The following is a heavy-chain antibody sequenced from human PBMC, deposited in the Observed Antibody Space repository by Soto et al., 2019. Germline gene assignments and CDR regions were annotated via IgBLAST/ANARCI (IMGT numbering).Heavy chain of an antibody. J-gene: IGHJ2*01. CDR2: ISSSSSTI. V-gene: IGHV3-48*02. CDR3: ARVGATVTPSLPGYWYFDL. Sequence: LRLSCAASGFTFSSYSMNWVRQAPGKGLEWVSYISSSSSTIYYADSVKGRFTISRDNAKNSLYLQMNSLRDEDTAVYYCARVGATVTPSLPGYWYFDLWGRGTLVTVSS. D-gene: IGHD4-17*01. CDR1: GFTFSSYS.